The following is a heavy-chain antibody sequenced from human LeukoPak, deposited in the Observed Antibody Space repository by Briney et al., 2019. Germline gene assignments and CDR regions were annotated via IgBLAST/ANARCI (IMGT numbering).Heavy chain of an antibody. CDR2: IIPISGTA. CDR3: ARDRDGYTAD. V-gene: IGHV1-69*06. Sequence: SVKVSCKASGYTFTSYGISWVRQAPGQGLEWMGGIIPISGTADYAQRFQGRVTITADKSTSTAYMELSSLRSEDTAVYYCARDRDGYTADWGQGTLVTVSS. CDR1: GYTFTSYG. D-gene: IGHD5-24*01. J-gene: IGHJ4*02.